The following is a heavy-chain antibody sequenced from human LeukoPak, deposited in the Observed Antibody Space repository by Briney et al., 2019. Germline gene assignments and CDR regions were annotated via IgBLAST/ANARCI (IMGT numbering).Heavy chain of an antibody. D-gene: IGHD3-10*01. CDR2: ISWNSGSI. V-gene: IGHV3-9*01. CDR1: GFTFDDYA. CDR3: ASVRAYGSGSYRTLFDY. Sequence: PGRSLRLSCAASGFTFDDYAMHWVRQAPGKGLEWVSGISWNSGSIGYADSVKGRFTISRDNAKNSLYLQMNSLRAEDTALYYCASVRAYGSGSYRTLFDYWGQGTLVTVSS. J-gene: IGHJ4*02.